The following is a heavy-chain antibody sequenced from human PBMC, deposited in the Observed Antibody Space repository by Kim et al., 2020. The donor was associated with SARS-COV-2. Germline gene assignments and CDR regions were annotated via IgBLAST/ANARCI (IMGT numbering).Heavy chain of an antibody. V-gene: IGHV5-51*01. CDR1: GYRFTSYW. J-gene: IGHJ4*02. CDR3: AREGTSWYDFDY. D-gene: IGHD6-13*01. CDR2: IDPAYSET. Sequence: GESLKISCEGSGYRFTSYWIGWVRQMPGKGLEWMGAIDPAYSETKYSPSFQGQVSISVDKSINTAYLHWSSLKPSDTAIYYCAREGTSWYDFDYWGQRTLVTVSS.